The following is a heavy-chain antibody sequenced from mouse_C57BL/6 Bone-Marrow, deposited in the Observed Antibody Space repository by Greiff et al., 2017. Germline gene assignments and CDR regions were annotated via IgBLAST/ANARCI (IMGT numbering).Heavy chain of an antibody. J-gene: IGHJ4*01. CDR3: TKNYYGSSLYAMDY. Sequence: EVQLVESGTVLARPGASVKMSCKTSGYTFTSYWMHWVKQRPGQGLEWIGAIYPGNSDTSYNQKFKGKAKLTAVTSASTAYMELSSLTNEDSAVYYCTKNYYGSSLYAMDYWGQGTSVTVSS. CDR1: GYTFTSYW. CDR2: IYPGNSDT. D-gene: IGHD1-1*01. V-gene: IGHV1-5*01.